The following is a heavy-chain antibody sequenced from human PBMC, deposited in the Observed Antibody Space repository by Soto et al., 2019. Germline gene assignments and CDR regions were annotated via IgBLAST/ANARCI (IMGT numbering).Heavy chain of an antibody. CDR2: ISKRGSA. D-gene: IGHD3-10*01. J-gene: IGHJ4*02. CDR3: ARDRLGSLDY. CDR1: GDSISTNQ. V-gene: IGHV4-59*01. Sequence: QVQLQESGPGLVKPSETLSLTCTVSGDSISTNQWGWVRQPPGKGLEWIGYISKRGSANQNPSLQSRVSMSIDMAKNQFSLRLSSVTAADTAVYYCARDRLGSLDYWGQGTLVTVSS.